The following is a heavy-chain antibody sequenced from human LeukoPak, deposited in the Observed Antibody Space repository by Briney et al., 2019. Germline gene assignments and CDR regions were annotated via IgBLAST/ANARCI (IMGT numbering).Heavy chain of an antibody. CDR3: ATSYSG. D-gene: IGHD6-13*01. Sequence: GGSLRLSCTASGFTFSSYEMNWVRQAPGKGQEWISYISISGSTIYYADSVRGRFTISRDNAKNSLYLQMNSLRAEDTAVYYCATSYSGWGQGTLVTVSS. V-gene: IGHV3-48*03. CDR1: GFTFSSYE. J-gene: IGHJ4*02. CDR2: ISISGSTI.